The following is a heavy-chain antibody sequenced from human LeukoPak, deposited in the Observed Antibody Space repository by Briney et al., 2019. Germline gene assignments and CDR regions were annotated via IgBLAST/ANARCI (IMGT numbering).Heavy chain of an antibody. Sequence: PSETLSLTCTVSGGSISSYYWSWVWHPPGKGLEWVGYVYYTGSTNYNPSLKSRVTISVDTSKNQFSLELSSVTAADTAVYYCARLGFGNTPHPIDYWGQGTLVTVSS. CDR2: VYYTGST. J-gene: IGHJ4*02. D-gene: IGHD4-23*01. V-gene: IGHV4-59*01. CDR3: ARLGFGNTPHPIDY. CDR1: GGSISSYY.